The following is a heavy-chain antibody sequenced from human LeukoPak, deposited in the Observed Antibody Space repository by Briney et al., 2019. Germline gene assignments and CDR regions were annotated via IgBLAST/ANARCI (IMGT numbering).Heavy chain of an antibody. CDR2: IIPIFGTA. CDR1: GGTFSSYA. Sequence: GATVKVPCKASGGTFSSYAISWVRQAPGQGLEWMGGIIPIFGTANYAQKFQGRVAITTDESTSTAYMELSSLRSEDTAVYYCARLSEELEAHFDFWGQGTPVTVSS. V-gene: IGHV1-69*05. D-gene: IGHD1-1*01. CDR3: ARLSEELEAHFDF. J-gene: IGHJ4*02.